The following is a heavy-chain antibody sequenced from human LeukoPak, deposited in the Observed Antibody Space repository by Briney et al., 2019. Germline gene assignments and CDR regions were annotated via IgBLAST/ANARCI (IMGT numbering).Heavy chain of an antibody. Sequence: ASVKVSCEASGYTFTGYYMHWVRQAPGQGLEWMGWINPNSGGTNYAQKFQGRVTMTRDTSISTAYMELSRLRSDDTAVYYCAREGQAFGGVIVSFWFDPWGQGTLVTVSS. J-gene: IGHJ5*02. D-gene: IGHD3-16*02. CDR1: GYTFTGYY. V-gene: IGHV1-2*02. CDR2: INPNSGGT. CDR3: AREGQAFGGVIVSFWFDP.